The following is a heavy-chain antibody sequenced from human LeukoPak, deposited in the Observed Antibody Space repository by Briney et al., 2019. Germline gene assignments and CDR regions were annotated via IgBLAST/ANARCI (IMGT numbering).Heavy chain of an antibody. V-gene: IGHV1-69*13. CDR3: ARRKISIFGVVDPYYYYMDV. J-gene: IGHJ6*03. CDR1: GGTFSSYA. CDR2: IIPIFGTA. Sequence: ASVKVSCKASGGTFSSYAISWVRQAPGQGLEWMGGIIPIFGTANYAQKFQGRVTITADESTSTAYMELSSLRSEDTAVYYCARRKISIFGVVDPYYYYMDVWGKGTTVTVSS. D-gene: IGHD3-3*01.